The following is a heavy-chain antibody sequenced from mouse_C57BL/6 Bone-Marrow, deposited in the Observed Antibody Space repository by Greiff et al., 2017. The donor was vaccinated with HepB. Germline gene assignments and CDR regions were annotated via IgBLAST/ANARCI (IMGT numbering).Heavy chain of an antibody. CDR2: ISSGGSYT. Sequence: EVKLMESGGDLVKPGGSLKLSCAASGFTFSSYGMSWVRQTPDKRLEWVATISSGGSYTYYPDCVKGRFTISRDNAKNTLYLQMSSLKSEDPAMYYCARYGYEGYFDVWGTGTTVTVSS. CDR1: GFTFSSYG. D-gene: IGHD2-2*01. CDR3: ARYGYEGYFDV. J-gene: IGHJ1*03. V-gene: IGHV5-6*01.